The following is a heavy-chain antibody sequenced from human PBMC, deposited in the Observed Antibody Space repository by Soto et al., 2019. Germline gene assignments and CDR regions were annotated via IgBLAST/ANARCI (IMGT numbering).Heavy chain of an antibody. D-gene: IGHD3-3*01. J-gene: IGHJ6*02. CDR1: GYTFTSYG. V-gene: IGHV1-18*04. CDR3: ARDVGSIRFLEWLFAPGLDV. Sequence: ASVKVSCKASGYTFTSYGISWLRQSPGQGLEWMGWISAYNGNTNYAQKLQGRVTMTTDTSTGTAYMELRSLRSDDTAVYYCARDVGSIRFLEWLFAPGLDVWGQGTTVTVSS. CDR2: ISAYNGNT.